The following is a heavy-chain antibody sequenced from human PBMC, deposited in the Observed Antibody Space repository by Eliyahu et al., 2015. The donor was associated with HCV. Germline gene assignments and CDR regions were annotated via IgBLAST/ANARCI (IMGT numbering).Heavy chain of an antibody. J-gene: IGHJ6*02. Sequence: SSYGMHWVRQAPGKGLEWVAVISYDGSNKYYADSVKGRFTISRDNSKNTLYLQMNSLRAEDTAVYYCAKVLIAAAGPLYYYYGMDVWGQGTTVTVSS. CDR2: ISYDGSNK. CDR3: AKVLIAAAGPLYYYYGMDV. V-gene: IGHV3-30*18. CDR1: SSYG. D-gene: IGHD6-13*01.